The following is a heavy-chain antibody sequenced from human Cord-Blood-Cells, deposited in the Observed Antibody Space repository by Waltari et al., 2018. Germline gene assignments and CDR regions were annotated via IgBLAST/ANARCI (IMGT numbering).Heavy chain of an antibody. CDR3: ARDSRKQLVRDYYYYGMDV. V-gene: IGHV4-38-2*02. J-gene: IGHJ6*02. D-gene: IGHD6-13*01. CDR2: IYHSGST. CDR1: GYSISSVYY. Sequence: QVQLQESGPGLVKPSETLSLNCAVSGYSISSVYYWGWIRQHPGKGLEWIGSIYHSGSTYYNPSLKSRVTISVDTSKNQFSLKLSSVTAADTAVYYCARDSRKQLVRDYYYYGMDVWGQGTTVTVSS.